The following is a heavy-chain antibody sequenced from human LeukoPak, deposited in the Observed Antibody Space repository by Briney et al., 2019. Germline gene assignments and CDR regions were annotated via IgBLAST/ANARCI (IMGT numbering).Heavy chain of an antibody. V-gene: IGHV4-4*07. D-gene: IGHD2-15*01. J-gene: IGHJ3*02. CDR2: IYTSGST. Sequence: SETLSLTCTVSGGSISSYYWSWIRQPAGKGLEWIGRIYTSGSTNYNPSPKSRVTMSVDTSKNQFSLKLSSVTAADTAVYYCARDLGYCSGGSCYFDAFDIWGQGTMVTVSS. CDR3: ARDLGYCSGGSCYFDAFDI. CDR1: GGSISSYY.